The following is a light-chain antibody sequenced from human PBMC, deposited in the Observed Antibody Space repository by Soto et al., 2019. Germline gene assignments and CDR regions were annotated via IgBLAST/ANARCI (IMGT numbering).Light chain of an antibody. CDR3: QQYNNWPWT. V-gene: IGKV3-15*01. Sequence: EIVMTQSPATLSVSPGERATLSCRASQSVSSNLAWYQQKPGQAPRLLIYGASTRATGIPARFSGSGSGTEFTLNISSLQSEDVGVYYCQQYNNWPWTFGQGTKVEIQ. CDR1: QSVSSN. J-gene: IGKJ1*01. CDR2: GAS.